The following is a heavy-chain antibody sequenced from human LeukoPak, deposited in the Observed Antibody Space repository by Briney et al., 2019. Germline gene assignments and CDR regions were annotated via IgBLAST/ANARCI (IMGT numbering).Heavy chain of an antibody. V-gene: IGHV3-30*04. J-gene: IGHJ4*02. CDR2: TSYDESNK. Sequence: SGGSLRLSCAASGFTFSSYAMHWVRQAPGKGLEWVAVTSYDESNKYYADSVKGRFTISRDNSKNTLYLQMNSLRTEDTAVYYCAKGQWLVKDLGPFDYWGQGTLVTVSS. D-gene: IGHD6-19*01. CDR1: GFTFSSYA. CDR3: AKGQWLVKDLGPFDY.